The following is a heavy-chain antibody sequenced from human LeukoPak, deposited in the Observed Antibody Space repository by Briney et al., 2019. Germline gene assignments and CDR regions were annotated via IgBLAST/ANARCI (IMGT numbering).Heavy chain of an antibody. D-gene: IGHD6-19*01. CDR1: GFTFSDYY. CDR3: ARGTPRWLVPYGPYFDY. J-gene: IGHJ4*02. Sequence: PGGSLRLSCAASGFTFSDYYMSWIRKAPGKGLEWVSYISSSGSTIYYADSVKGRFTISRDNAKNSLYLQMNSLRAEDTAVYYYARGTPRWLVPYGPYFDYWGQGTLVTVSS. V-gene: IGHV3-11*01. CDR2: ISSSGSTI.